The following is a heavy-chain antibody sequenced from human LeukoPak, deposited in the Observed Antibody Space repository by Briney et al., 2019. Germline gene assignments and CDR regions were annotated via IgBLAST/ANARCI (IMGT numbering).Heavy chain of an antibody. CDR1: GFTFSSYA. CDR2: ISGSGGST. D-gene: IGHD3-16*02. CDR3: ARHDYDYVWGSYRYSPGLGY. Sequence: PGGSLRLSCAASGFTFSSYAMSWVRQAPGKGLEWVSAISGSGGSTYYADSVKGRFTISRDNSKNTLYLQMNSLRAEDTAVYYCARHDYDYVWGSYRYSPGLGYWGQGTLVTVSS. J-gene: IGHJ4*02. V-gene: IGHV3-23*01.